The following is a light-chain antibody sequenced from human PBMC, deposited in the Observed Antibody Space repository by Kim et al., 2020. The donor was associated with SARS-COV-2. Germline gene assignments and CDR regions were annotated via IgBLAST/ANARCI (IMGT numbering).Light chain of an antibody. CDR2: KAA. V-gene: IGKV1-5*03. CDR1: QSSSSW. J-gene: IGKJ1*01. Sequence: SASVGERVTITWRASQSSSSWLAWYQQERGKAPNLLIYKAANLESGVPSRFSGSGSGTEFILTISSLQPDDFATYYCQQYNSYPTFGQGTKVDIK. CDR3: QQYNSYPT.